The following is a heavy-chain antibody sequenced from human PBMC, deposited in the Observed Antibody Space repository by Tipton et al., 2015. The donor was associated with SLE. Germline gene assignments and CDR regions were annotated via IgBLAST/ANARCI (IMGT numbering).Heavy chain of an antibody. CDR3: ARGPYYYMDV. CDR2: IYYSGST. J-gene: IGHJ6*03. Sequence: TLSLTCTASNGSISSSPCYWGWIRQSPGKGLEWVGSIYYSGSTYYNPSLKSRVTISVDTSRNQCSLNLTSVTAADTAVYYCARGPYYYMDVWGKGTTVTVSS. V-gene: IGHV4-39*07. CDR1: NGSISSSPCY.